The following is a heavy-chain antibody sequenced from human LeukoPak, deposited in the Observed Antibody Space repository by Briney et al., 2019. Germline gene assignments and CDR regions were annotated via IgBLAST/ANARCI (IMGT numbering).Heavy chain of an antibody. Sequence: SETLSLTCTVSGGSISSYYWSWIRQPPAKGLEWIGYIYYRGSTNYNPSLKSRVTISVDTSKNQFSLKLSSVTAADTAVYYCARSGKDYDFWSGYHRASLYYFDYWGQGTLVTVSS. J-gene: IGHJ4*02. CDR2: IYYRGST. CDR3: ARSGKDYDFWSGYHRASLYYFDY. V-gene: IGHV4-59*01. CDR1: GGSISSYY. D-gene: IGHD3-3*01.